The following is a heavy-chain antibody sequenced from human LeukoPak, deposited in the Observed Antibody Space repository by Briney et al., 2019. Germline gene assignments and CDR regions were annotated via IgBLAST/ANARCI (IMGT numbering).Heavy chain of an antibody. V-gene: IGHV1-2*02. Sequence: GAAVKVSCKASGYPLIKYYLYWVRQAPGQGPEWMGWINPDSGATNYAQKFLGRVTMTRDGSINTVHMELSRLKFDDTAVYYCARGNKVVEGRRPGSYQGLDVWGQGTTVIVS. CDR3: ARGNKVVEGRRPGSYQGLDV. J-gene: IGHJ6*02. CDR2: INPDSGAT. D-gene: IGHD2-15*01. CDR1: GYPLIKYY.